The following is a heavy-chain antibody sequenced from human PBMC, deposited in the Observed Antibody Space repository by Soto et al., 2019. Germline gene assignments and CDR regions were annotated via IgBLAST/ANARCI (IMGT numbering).Heavy chain of an antibody. CDR2: ISYDGSNT. V-gene: IGHV3-30*18. CDR1: GFTFSSYG. J-gene: IGHJ4*02. CDR3: AKEGGRSGSYYISSSYYFDY. D-gene: IGHD1-26*01. Sequence: QVQLVESGGGVIQAGRSLRLSCAASGFTFSSYGMHWVRQAPGKGLEWVAIISYDGSNTYYADSVKGRFTISRDNSKNTLYLQMNSLRAEDTSVYYCAKEGGRSGSYYISSSYYFDYWGQGTLVTVSS.